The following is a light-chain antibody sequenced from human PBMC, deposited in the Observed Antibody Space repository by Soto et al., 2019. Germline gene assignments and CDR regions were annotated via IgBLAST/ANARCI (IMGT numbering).Light chain of an antibody. CDR3: SSYTSSSTYV. Sequence: QSALTQPRSVSGSPGQSVTISCTGTSSDVGGHNYVSWYQQHPGKAPKLMIYEVSNRPSGVSNRFSGSKSGNTASLTISGLQAEDEADYYCSSYTSSSTYVFGTGTKLTVL. V-gene: IGLV2-14*01. CDR2: EVS. CDR1: SSDVGGHNY. J-gene: IGLJ1*01.